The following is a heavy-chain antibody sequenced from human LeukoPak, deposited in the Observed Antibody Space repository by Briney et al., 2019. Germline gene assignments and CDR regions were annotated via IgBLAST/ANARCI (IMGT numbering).Heavy chain of an antibody. D-gene: IGHD6-13*01. J-gene: IGHJ4*02. CDR1: GFTFSSYA. V-gene: IGHV3-23*01. Sequence: GGSLRLSCAASGFTFSSYAMSWVRQAPGKGLEWVSAISGSGGSTYYADSVKGRFTITRDNSKNTLYLQMNSLRAEDTAVYYCANQVIAAAGTFDYWGQGTLVTVSS. CDR2: ISGSGGST. CDR3: ANQVIAAAGTFDY.